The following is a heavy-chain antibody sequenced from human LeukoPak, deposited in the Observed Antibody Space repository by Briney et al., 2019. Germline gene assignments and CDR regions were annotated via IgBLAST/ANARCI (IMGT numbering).Heavy chain of an antibody. D-gene: IGHD3-10*01. CDR2: LRYDGSNK. V-gene: IGHV3-30*02. CDR1: GFTFSSYG. CDR3: AKDLYYGSGSYHIFDY. J-gene: IGHJ4*02. Sequence: PGGPLRLSGAASGFTFSSYGMHWVRQAPGKGLEGVAFLRYDGSNKYYADSVKGRFTISRDNSKNTLYLQMNSLRAEDTAVYYCAKDLYYGSGSYHIFDYWGQGTLVTVSS.